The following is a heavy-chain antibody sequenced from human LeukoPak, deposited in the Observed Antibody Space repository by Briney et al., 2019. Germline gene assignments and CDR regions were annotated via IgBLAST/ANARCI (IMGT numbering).Heavy chain of an antibody. Sequence: ASVKVSCKASGYTFTSYDINWVRQATGQGLEWMGWMNPNSGNTGYAQKFQGRVTMTRNTSISTADMDLAGLTSDDTAVYFCAKGGPSGFSGAGLRQAMDVWGQGTTVIVSS. D-gene: IGHD3-10*01. CDR3: AKGGPSGFSGAGLRQAMDV. CDR1: GYTFTSYD. CDR2: MNPNSGNT. V-gene: IGHV1-8*01. J-gene: IGHJ6*02.